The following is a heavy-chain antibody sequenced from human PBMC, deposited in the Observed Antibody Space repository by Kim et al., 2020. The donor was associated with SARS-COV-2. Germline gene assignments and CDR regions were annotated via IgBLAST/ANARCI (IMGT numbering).Heavy chain of an antibody. CDR3: ARDAVLSGIAAAVDY. V-gene: IGHV3-7*03. D-gene: IGHD6-13*01. Sequence: GGSLRLSCAASGFTFSSYWMSWVRQAPGKGPEWVANIKQDGSEKYYVDSVKGRVTISRDNAKNSLYLQMNSLRAEDTAVYYCARDAVLSGIAAAVDYWGQGTLVTVSS. CDR2: IKQDGSEK. CDR1: GFTFSSYW. J-gene: IGHJ4*02.